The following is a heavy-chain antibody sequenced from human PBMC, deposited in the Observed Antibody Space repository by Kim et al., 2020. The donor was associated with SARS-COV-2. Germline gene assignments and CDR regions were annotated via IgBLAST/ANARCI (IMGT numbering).Heavy chain of an antibody. J-gene: IGHJ4*02. Sequence: GGSLRLSCAASGFTLDDFAMHWVRQAPGKGLEWVSLINGNDRTTYYADSVKGRFTISRDNSKNSLYLQMNSLRTEDTALYYCAKRPAGSTSRAPYFDHWGQGTLVTVSS. D-gene: IGHD2-2*01. V-gene: IGHV3-43*02. CDR3: AKRPAGSTSRAPYFDH. CDR2: INGNDRTT. CDR1: GFTLDDFA.